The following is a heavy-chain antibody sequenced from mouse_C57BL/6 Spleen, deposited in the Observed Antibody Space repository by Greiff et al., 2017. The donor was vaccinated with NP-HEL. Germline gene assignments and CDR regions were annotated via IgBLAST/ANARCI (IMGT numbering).Heavy chain of an antibody. V-gene: IGHV1-82*01. CDR1: GYAFSSSW. CDR2: IYPGDGDT. D-gene: IGHD3-3*01. Sequence: QVQLQQSGPELVKPGASVKISCKASGYAFSSSWMNWVKQRPGKGLEWIGRIYPGDGDTNYNGKFKGKATLTADNSSSTAYMQLSSLTSEDSAVYFCAKGTLFDVWGTGTTVTVSS. CDR3: AKGTLFDV. J-gene: IGHJ1*03.